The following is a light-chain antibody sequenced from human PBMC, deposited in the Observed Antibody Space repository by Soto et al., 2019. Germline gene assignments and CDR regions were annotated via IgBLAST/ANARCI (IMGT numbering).Light chain of an antibody. CDR1: QSVSSN. J-gene: IGKJ2*01. V-gene: IGKV3-15*01. CDR3: QQYNNWPPYT. CDR2: GAS. Sequence: EIVMTQSPATLSVSPGERATLSCRASQSVSSNLAWYQQKPRRAPRLLIYGASTRATGIPARFSGSGSGTEFTLTISSLQSEDFAVYYCQQYNNWPPYTFGQGTKLEIK.